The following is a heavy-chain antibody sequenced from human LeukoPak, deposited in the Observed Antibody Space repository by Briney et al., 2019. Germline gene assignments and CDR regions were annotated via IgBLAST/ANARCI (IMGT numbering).Heavy chain of an antibody. CDR3: ARSDSSGYYSEY. Sequence: SETLSLTCNVSGGSINSFYWSWIRQSPGKGLEWMGYIYYSGITNYNPSLNSRVTISVDTSRKEFFLKMNSVTAADTAVYYCARSDSSGYYSEYWGQGTLVTVSS. J-gene: IGHJ4*02. D-gene: IGHD3-22*01. CDR1: GGSINSFY. V-gene: IGHV4-59*01. CDR2: IYYSGIT.